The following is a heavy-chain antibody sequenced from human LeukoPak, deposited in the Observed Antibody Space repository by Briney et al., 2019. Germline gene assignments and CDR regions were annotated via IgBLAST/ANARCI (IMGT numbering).Heavy chain of an antibody. CDR2: IYPGDSDT. V-gene: IGHV5-51*01. J-gene: IGHJ4*02. Sequence: GESLKISCKGSGYSFTSYWICWVRQMPGKGLEWMGIIYPGDSDTRYSPSFQGQVTISADKSISTAYLQWSSLKASDTALYYCARSSYCTGGSCYSDYWGQGTLVTVSS. CDR1: GYSFTSYW. CDR3: ARSSYCTGGSCYSDY. D-gene: IGHD2-15*01.